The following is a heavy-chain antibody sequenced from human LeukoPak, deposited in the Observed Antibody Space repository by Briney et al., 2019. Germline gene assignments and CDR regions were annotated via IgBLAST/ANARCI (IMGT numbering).Heavy chain of an antibody. CDR1: GFTFSSYA. D-gene: IGHD5-18*01. J-gene: IGHJ3*02. V-gene: IGHV3-30-3*01. CDR2: ISYDGSNK. CDR3: AGTWIQLWFAAFDI. Sequence: GGSLRLSCAASGFTFSSYAMHWVRQAPGKGLEWVAVISYDGSNKYYADSVKGRFTISRDNSKNTLYLQMNSLRAEGTAVYYCAGTWIQLWFAAFDIWGQGTMVTVSS.